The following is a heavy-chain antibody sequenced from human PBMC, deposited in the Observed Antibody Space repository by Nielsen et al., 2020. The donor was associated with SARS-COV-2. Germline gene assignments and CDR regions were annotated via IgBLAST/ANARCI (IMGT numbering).Heavy chain of an antibody. CDR2: ISWNSGNT. V-gene: IGHV3-9*01. D-gene: IGHD3-3*01. CDR1: KFTFDHYA. Sequence: GGSLRLSCAASKFTFDHYAMHWVRQAPGKGLEWVSGISWNSGNTGYADSVKGRFTISRDNAKNSLYLQMNSLRAEDTAVYYCVRDSSVVIWSGYPVDWGQGTLVTVSS. CDR3: VRDSSVVIWSGYPVD. J-gene: IGHJ4*02.